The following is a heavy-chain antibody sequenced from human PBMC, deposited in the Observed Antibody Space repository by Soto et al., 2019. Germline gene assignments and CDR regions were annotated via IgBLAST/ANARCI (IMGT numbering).Heavy chain of an antibody. Sequence: GGSLRLSCAASGFTFSSYSMNWVRQAPGKGLEWVSSISSSSSYIYYADSVKGRFTISRDNAKNSLYLQMNSLRAEDTAVYYCARSLGGYDFGYFDYWGQGTLVTVSS. J-gene: IGHJ4*02. D-gene: IGHD5-12*01. CDR2: ISSSSSYI. CDR3: ARSLGGYDFGYFDY. V-gene: IGHV3-21*01. CDR1: GFTFSSYS.